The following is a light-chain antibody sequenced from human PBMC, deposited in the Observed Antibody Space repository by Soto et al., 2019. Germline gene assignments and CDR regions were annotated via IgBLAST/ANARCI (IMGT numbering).Light chain of an antibody. V-gene: IGKV3-20*01. CDR2: GAS. Sequence: EIVLTPSPGTLSLSPGERATLSCRASQSVSSSYLAWYQQKPGQAPRLLIYGASSRATGIPDRFSGSGSGTDFTLSISRLEPEDFAVYYCQQYGRSPLTFGGGTKVDIK. CDR3: QQYGRSPLT. J-gene: IGKJ4*01. CDR1: QSVSSSY.